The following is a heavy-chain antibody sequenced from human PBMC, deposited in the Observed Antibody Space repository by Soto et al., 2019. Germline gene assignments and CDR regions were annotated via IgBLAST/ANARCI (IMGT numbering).Heavy chain of an antibody. J-gene: IGHJ4*02. D-gene: IGHD6-19*01. CDR2: INPNNGVT. CDR3: AAAAIPVAGRHPDF. Sequence: ASVKVSCKASGYMFTGFYLHWVRQAPGQGLEWMGWINPNNGVTTYAKDFQGRVTMTRDSSIGTAYMELSSLRSDDTAVYFCAAAAIPVAGRHPDFWGQGTVVTVSS. CDR1: GYMFTGFY. V-gene: IGHV1-2*02.